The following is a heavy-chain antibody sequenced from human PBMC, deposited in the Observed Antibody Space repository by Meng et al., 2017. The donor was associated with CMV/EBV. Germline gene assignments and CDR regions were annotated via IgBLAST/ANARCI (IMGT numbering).Heavy chain of an antibody. CDR2: INHGGST. CDR3: ASSTVVTDLDY. V-gene: IGHV4-34*01. J-gene: IGHJ4*02. Sequence: GSLRLSCAVYGGSFSGYYWSWIRQPPGKGLEWIGGINHGGSTNYSPSLKSRVTISVDTSKNQFSLKLSSVTAADSAVYYCASSTVVTDLDYWGQGTLVTVSS. D-gene: IGHD4-23*01. CDR1: GGSFSGYY.